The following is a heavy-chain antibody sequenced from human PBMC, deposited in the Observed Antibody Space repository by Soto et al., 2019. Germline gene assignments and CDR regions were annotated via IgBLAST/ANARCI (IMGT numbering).Heavy chain of an antibody. D-gene: IGHD1-26*01. Sequence: QVQLQESGPGLVKPSEPLSLTCTVSGGSISSYCWSWVRQPPGEGLEWIANICNSGGTNYNPSLKSRVVISVDTSRNQFSLKLSSVTAADTAVYYCARGVGRYGSNLDYWGQGTLVTVSS. CDR1: GGSISSYC. CDR3: ARGVGRYGSNLDY. CDR2: ICNSGGT. J-gene: IGHJ4*02. V-gene: IGHV4-59*01.